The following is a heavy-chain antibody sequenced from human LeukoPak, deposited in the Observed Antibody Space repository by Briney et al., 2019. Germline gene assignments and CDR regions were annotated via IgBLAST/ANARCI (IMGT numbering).Heavy chain of an antibody. Sequence: SVKVSCKASGGTFSSYAISRVRQAPGQGLEWMGEIIPIFGTANYAQKFQGRVTITADESTSTAYMELSSLRSEDTAVYYCARDAGDYDFWSGLNWFDPWGQGTLVTVSS. J-gene: IGHJ5*02. CDR2: IIPIFGTA. CDR1: GGTFSSYA. CDR3: ARDAGDYDFWSGLNWFDP. V-gene: IGHV1-69*13. D-gene: IGHD3-3*01.